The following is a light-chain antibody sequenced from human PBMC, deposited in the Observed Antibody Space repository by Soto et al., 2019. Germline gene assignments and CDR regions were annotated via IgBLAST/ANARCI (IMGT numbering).Light chain of an antibody. Sequence: QSVLTQSPSASASLGDSVKLTCTLSSEHSGYAIAWHQQQPEKGPRYLMKVNSDGSHSKGDGIPDRFSGSSSGAERYLTTSSLQSDDEADYYCHTWATVIEEVVFGAGTKVTVL. J-gene: IGLJ2*01. CDR2: VNSDGSH. CDR1: SEHSGYA. CDR3: HTWATVIEEVV. V-gene: IGLV4-69*01.